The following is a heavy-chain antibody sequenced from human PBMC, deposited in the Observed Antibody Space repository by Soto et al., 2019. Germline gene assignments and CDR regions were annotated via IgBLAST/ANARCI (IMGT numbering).Heavy chain of an antibody. J-gene: IGHJ4*02. CDR1: GFTFSSYG. Sequence: GGSLRLSCAASGFTFSSYGMHWVRQAPGKGLEWVAVISYDGSNKYYADSVKGRFTISRDNSKNTLYLQMNSLRAEDTAVYYCAKDRKAAAGYSSFDYWGQGTLVTVSS. CDR3: AKDRKAAAGYSSFDY. D-gene: IGHD6-13*01. V-gene: IGHV3-30*18. CDR2: ISYDGSNK.